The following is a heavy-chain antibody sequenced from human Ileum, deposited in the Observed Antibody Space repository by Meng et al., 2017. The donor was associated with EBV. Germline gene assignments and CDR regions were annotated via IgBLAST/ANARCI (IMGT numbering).Heavy chain of an antibody. CDR1: GFTFSNSW. J-gene: IGHJ4*02. D-gene: IGHD3/OR15-3a*01. V-gene: IGHV3-74*01. Sequence: LGPGDGLVQPGGSLELSCAASGFTFSNSWMHWLRQAPGKGLVWVSHIDTDGSTTNYAGSVKGRFTISRDNAKNTLSLQMNSLRVEDTAVYYCVRGGLGPWYWGQGTLVTVSS. CDR3: VRGGLGPWY. CDR2: IDTDGSTT.